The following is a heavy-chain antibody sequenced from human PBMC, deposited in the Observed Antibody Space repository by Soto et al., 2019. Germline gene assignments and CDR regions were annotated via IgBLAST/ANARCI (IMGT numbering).Heavy chain of an antibody. V-gene: IGHV1-18*01. D-gene: IGHD1-1*01. CDR3: AKYERSRYYCYVLYV. CDR1: DYTFTRYG. CDR2: ISGYNGDT. Sequence: GASVKVSCKASDYTFTRYGISWVRQAPGQGLEWMGWISGYNGDTNYAQKFQGRVSMTIDASTTTAYMELRSLRSDDTAVYYCAKYERSRYYCYVLYVRARRSTVTVSS. J-gene: IGHJ6*01.